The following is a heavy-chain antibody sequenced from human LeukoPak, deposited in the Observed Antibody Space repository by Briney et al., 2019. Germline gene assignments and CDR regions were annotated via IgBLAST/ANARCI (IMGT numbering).Heavy chain of an antibody. Sequence: GRSLRLACTPSGFTFGDYAISRVRQAPGKGLEWVGFIRSKSYSGTTEYAASVKGRFTISRDDSKNIAYLQMDSLKTEYTAVYYCTRTLRMSGGYFYMDVWGKGTTVTVSS. D-gene: IGHD2-8*01. CDR3: TRTLRMSGGYFYMDV. J-gene: IGHJ6*03. CDR2: IRSKSYSGTT. CDR1: GFTFGDYA. V-gene: IGHV3-49*04.